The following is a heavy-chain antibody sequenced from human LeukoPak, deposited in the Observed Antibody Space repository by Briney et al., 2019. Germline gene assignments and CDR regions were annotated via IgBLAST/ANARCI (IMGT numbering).Heavy chain of an antibody. Sequence: GGSLRLSCAASGFTFSSYAMSWVRQAPGKGLEWVSAISDSGGSTYYADSVKGRFTIYRDNATTTLYLQMNSLRAEDTGVYYCAKTYDLWVRQGYWGQGTLVTVPS. CDR2: ISDSGGST. CDR1: GFTFSSYA. D-gene: IGHD3-3*01. CDR3: AKTYDLWVRQGY. V-gene: IGHV3-23*01. J-gene: IGHJ4*02.